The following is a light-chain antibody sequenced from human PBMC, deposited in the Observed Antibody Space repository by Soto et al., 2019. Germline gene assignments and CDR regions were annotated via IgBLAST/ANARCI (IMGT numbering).Light chain of an antibody. CDR2: GAS. CDR1: QSVSSN. V-gene: IGKV3-15*01. J-gene: IGKJ4*01. CDR3: QQYNNWPPLT. Sequence: EIVMTQSPATLSVSPGERATLSCRASQSVSSNLAWYQQKPGQAPRLLIYGASTRATGIPARFSGSGSGTEFILTISSLQSEDFAVYYCQQYNNWPPLTFGGGTKVAIK.